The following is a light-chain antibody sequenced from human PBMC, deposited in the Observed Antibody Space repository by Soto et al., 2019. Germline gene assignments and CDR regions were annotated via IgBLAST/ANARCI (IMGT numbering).Light chain of an antibody. V-gene: IGKV1-6*01. CDR1: QDIRNY. Sequence: AVQMTQSPSSLSASVGYRVTSTCRPRQDIRNYLIWYQQKALKGPKLLIYVASSLQSGVQSRLAGSGSGRDFTLSITSLQSEESAYSVCLQQHNYLWTFGKGTKVDIK. J-gene: IGKJ1*01. CDR3: LQQHNYLWT. CDR2: VAS.